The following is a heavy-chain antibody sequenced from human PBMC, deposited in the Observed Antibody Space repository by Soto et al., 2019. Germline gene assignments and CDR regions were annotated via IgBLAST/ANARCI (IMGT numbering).Heavy chain of an antibody. J-gene: IGHJ5*02. D-gene: IGHD2-2*01. CDR3: ARDLVVGGYCSSTSCLGPSWFDP. CDR1: GFTFSSYS. V-gene: IGHV3-21*01. Sequence: GGSLRLSCAASGFTFSSYSMNWVRQAPGKGLEWVSSISSSSSYIYYADSVKGRFTISRDNAKNSLYLQMNSLRAEDTAVYYCARDLVVGGYCSSTSCLGPSWFDPWGQGTLVTVSS. CDR2: ISSSSSYI.